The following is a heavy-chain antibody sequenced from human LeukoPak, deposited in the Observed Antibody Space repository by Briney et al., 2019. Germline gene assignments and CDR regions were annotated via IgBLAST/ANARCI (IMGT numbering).Heavy chain of an antibody. CDR1: GFTFSSYS. J-gene: IGHJ3*02. Sequence: GGSLRLSCAASGFTFSSYSMNWVRQAPGKGLEWVSSISSSSSYIYYADSVKGRFTISRDNAKNSLYLQMNSLRAEDTAVYYCAREVKYDFWSGYYGDDAFDIWGQGTMVTVPS. CDR3: AREVKYDFWSGYYGDDAFDI. V-gene: IGHV3-21*01. D-gene: IGHD3-3*01. CDR2: ISSSSSYI.